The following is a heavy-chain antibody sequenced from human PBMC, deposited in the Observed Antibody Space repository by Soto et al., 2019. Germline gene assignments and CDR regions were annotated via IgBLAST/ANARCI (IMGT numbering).Heavy chain of an antibody. CDR3: ARAPAQQVVGQGAFDI. D-gene: IGHD6-13*01. CDR2: ISSSSSYI. Sequence: EVQLVESGGGLVKPGGSLRLSCAASGFTFSSYSMNWVRQAPGKGLEWVSSISSSSSYIYYADSVKGRFTISSDNAKNSLYLQMNSLRAEDTAVYYCARAPAQQVVGQGAFDIWGQGTMVTVSS. CDR1: GFTFSSYS. J-gene: IGHJ3*02. V-gene: IGHV3-21*01.